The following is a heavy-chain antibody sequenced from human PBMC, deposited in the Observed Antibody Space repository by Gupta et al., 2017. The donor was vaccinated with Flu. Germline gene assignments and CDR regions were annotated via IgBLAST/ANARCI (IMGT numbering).Heavy chain of an antibody. J-gene: IGHJ6*02. V-gene: IGHV4-39*01. CDR3: ARQGGPKLYYYYYGMDV. CDR2: IYYSGST. CDR1: GGSISSSSYY. Sequence: QLQLQESGPGLVKPSETLSLTCTVSGGSISSSSYYWGWLRQPPGKGLEWIGSIYYSGSTYYNPSRKSRVTISVDTSKNQFSLKLSSVTAADTAVYYCARQGGPKLYYYYYGMDVWGQGTTVTVS. D-gene: IGHD2-15*01.